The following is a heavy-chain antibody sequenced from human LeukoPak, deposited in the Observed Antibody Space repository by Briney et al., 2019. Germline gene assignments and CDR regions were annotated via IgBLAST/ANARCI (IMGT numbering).Heavy chain of an antibody. V-gene: IGHV4-39*01. D-gene: IGHD3-10*01. CDR3: ARQFGSGLWHFDL. Sequence: SETLSLTCTVSGGSISSGSSDYYWGWIRQPPGKGLDWIGSISDSGRTYYNPSLKSRVTVSVDTSKNQFSLNLSSVTAADTAVYYCARQFGSGLWHFDLWGRGTLVTVSS. J-gene: IGHJ2*01. CDR1: GGSISSGSSDYY. CDR2: ISDSGRT.